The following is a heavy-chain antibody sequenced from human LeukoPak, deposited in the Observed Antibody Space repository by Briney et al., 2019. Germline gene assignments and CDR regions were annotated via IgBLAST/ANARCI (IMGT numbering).Heavy chain of an antibody. CDR3: AREGRYSYGSPPIDY. V-gene: IGHV3-33*01. D-gene: IGHD5-18*01. J-gene: IGHJ4*02. CDR2: IWYDGSNK. Sequence: GGSLRLSCAASGFTFSSYGMHWVRQAPGKGLEWVAVIWYDGSNKYYADSVKGRFTISRDNSKNTLYLQMNSLRAEDTAVYYCAREGRYSYGSPPIDYWGQGTLVTVSS. CDR1: GFTFSSYG.